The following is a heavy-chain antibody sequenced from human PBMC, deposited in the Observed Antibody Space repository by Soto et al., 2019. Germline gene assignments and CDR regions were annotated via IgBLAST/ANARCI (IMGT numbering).Heavy chain of an antibody. J-gene: IGHJ4*02. CDR3: TRGLTGSPVPGEY. CDR1: GGSISSYY. D-gene: IGHD3-16*01. Sequence: QVRLQESGPGLVKASETLSLTCSVSGGSISSYYWSWIRQPPGKGLEWIGSIYSSGSTNYNPSLKSRVTISVDTSKNQFSLKLSSVTAADTALYYCTRGLTGSPVPGEYWGQGSLVTVSS. CDR2: IYSSGST. V-gene: IGHV4-59*01.